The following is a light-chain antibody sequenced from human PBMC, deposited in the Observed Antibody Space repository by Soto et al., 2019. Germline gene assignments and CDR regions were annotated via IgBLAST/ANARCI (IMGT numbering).Light chain of an antibody. J-gene: IGKJ3*01. CDR1: QSISSY. Sequence: DIQMTQSPSSQSASVGDRVTITCRASQSISSYLNWYQQKPGKAPKLLIYAASSLQSGVPSRFSGSGSGTDFTLTISSLQPADFATYYCQQRYSTPITFGPGTKVDIK. CDR3: QQRYSTPIT. CDR2: AAS. V-gene: IGKV1-39*01.